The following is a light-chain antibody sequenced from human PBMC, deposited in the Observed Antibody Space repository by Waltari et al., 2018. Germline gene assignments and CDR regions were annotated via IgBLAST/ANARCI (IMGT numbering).Light chain of an antibody. CDR1: SSDAGNYDS. CDR2: DVT. Sequence: QSALTQPRSVSGSPGQSLTISCTGTSSDAGNYDSASWYQQHPGKAPKLMIYDVTKRPSGVPDRFSGSKSGNTASLTISGLQAEDEADYYCYSYAGSYTWVFGGGTRVIVL. V-gene: IGLV2-11*01. CDR3: YSYAGSYTWV. J-gene: IGLJ3*02.